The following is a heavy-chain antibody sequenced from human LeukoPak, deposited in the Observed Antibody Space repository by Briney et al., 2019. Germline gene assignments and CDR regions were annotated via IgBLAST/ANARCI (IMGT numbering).Heavy chain of an antibody. D-gene: IGHD6-13*01. CDR2: INHSGST. CDR3: ARVLHGQLVQGHYFDY. Sequence: ASETLSLTCTVSGGSISSSTYYWSWIRQPPGKGLEWIVEINHSGSTNYNPSLKSRVTISVDTSNIQFSLKLSSVTAADTAVYYCARVLHGQLVQGHYFDYWGQGTLVTVSS. CDR1: GGSISSSTYY. J-gene: IGHJ4*02. V-gene: IGHV4-39*07.